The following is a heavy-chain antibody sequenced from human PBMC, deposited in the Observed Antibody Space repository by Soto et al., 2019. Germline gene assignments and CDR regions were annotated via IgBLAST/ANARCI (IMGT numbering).Heavy chain of an antibody. CDR2: ISGDNGKT. Sequence: QVQLVQSGAEVKKPGASVKVSCKASGYSFTRYDIIWVRQAPGQGLEWMGWISGDNGKTKYAQKIQGRVTMTTDTSTNTGYMELRNLSSDDTAVYYWARWISGDYSDWIDPWGQGTLVTVSS. CDR1: GYSFTRYD. CDR3: ARWISGDYSDWIDP. J-gene: IGHJ5*02. D-gene: IGHD1-26*01. V-gene: IGHV1-18*04.